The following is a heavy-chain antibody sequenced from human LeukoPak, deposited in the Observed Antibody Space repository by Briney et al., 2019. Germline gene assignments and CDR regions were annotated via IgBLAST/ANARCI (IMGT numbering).Heavy chain of an antibody. V-gene: IGHV1-2*02. D-gene: IGHD6-13*01. CDR1: GYTFTSYG. CDR3: ARDAGSYYYYGMDV. CDR2: INPNSGGT. J-gene: IGHJ6*02. Sequence: ASVKVSCKASGYTFTSYGISWVRQAPGQGLEWMGWINPNSGGTNYAQKFQGRVTMTRDTSISTAYMELSRLRSDDTAVYYCARDAGSYYYYGMDVWGQGTTVTVSS.